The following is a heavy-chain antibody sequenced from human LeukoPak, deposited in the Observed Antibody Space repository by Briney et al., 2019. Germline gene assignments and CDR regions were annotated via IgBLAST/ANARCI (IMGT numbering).Heavy chain of an antibody. CDR1: GYTFSSHG. D-gene: IGHD3-22*01. CDR3: ARGWAYNDNSGVDY. Sequence: ASVKVSCKASGYTFSSHGINWVRQAPGQGLEWMGWITTYSGNTNYAQKVQGRVTMTTDTSTSTAYMELRSLRSDDTAVYYCARGWAYNDNSGVDYWGQGTLVTVSS. V-gene: IGHV1-18*01. J-gene: IGHJ4*02. CDR2: ITTYSGNT.